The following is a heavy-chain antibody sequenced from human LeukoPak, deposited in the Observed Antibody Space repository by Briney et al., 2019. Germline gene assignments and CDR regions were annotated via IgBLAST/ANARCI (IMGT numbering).Heavy chain of an antibody. V-gene: IGHV4-59*01. CDR1: GDSFSSYY. J-gene: IGHJ4*02. CDR3: ATMYYYDSGSSRSPSYFDY. D-gene: IGHD3-10*01. Sequence: SSETLSLTCTVSGDSFSSYYGSWIRQPPGKRLEWIGYIYYNGGTSYNPSLKSRVTVSVDTSKNQFSLKLSSVTAADTAVYYCATMYYYDSGSSRSPSYFDYWGQGTLVTASS. CDR2: IYYNGGT.